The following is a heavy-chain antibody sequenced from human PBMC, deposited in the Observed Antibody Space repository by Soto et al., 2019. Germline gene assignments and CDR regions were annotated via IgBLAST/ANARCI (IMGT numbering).Heavy chain of an antibody. J-gene: IGHJ6*03. D-gene: IGHD2-2*02. CDR2: IYHSGST. Sequence: SETLSLTCTVSGGSISSYYLSWIRQSPGKGLEWIGYIYHSGSTNYNPSLKSRVTISRDNAKNTLYLQMNSLRAEDTAVYYCARGGYCSSTSCYNYYYYMDVWGKGTTVTVSS. CDR3: ARGGYCSSTSCYNYYYYMDV. CDR1: GGSISSYY. V-gene: IGHV4-59*12.